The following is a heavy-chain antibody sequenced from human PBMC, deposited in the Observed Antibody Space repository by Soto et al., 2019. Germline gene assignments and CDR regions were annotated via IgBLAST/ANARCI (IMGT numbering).Heavy chain of an antibody. CDR1: GFIFSNQA. J-gene: IGHJ6*02. CDR3: ARESQDYGMDV. CDR2: ISDRGDET. Sequence: GGSLRLSCAASGFIFSNQAMCWIRQGPGKGLEWVSCISDRGDETFFLDSVKGRFAISRDNSKNTLYLQMNSLRAEDTAVYYCARESQDYGMDVWGQGTTVTVSS. V-gene: IGHV3-23*01.